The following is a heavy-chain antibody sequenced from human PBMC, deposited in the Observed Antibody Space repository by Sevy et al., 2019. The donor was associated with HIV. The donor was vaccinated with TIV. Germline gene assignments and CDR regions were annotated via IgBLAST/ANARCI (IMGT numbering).Heavy chain of an antibody. J-gene: IGHJ6*02. Sequence: GGSLRLSCAASVFTFSDYYMSWIRQAPGKGLEWLSYISGSDNTIYYADSVKGRFTISRDNAKNSLYLQMNSLRAEDTAVYYCARDHVKDGDLGDYYYFAMDVWGQGTSVTVSS. CDR2: ISGSDNTI. V-gene: IGHV3-11*01. CDR3: ARDHVKDGDLGDYYYFAMDV. D-gene: IGHD4-17*01. CDR1: VFTFSDYY.